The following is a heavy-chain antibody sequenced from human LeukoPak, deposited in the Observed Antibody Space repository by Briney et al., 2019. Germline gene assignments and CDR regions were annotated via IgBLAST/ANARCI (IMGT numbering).Heavy chain of an antibody. CDR1: GFTFDAYA. J-gene: IGHJ4*02. V-gene: IGHV3-43*02. Sequence: GGSLRLSCAASGFTFDAYAMHWVRQPPGKSLEWVSLISGDGGSTYYADSVKGRFTVSRDNSKNSLYLQMNSLRTEDTALYYCAKDISRNFVVVPAADYWGQGTLVTVSS. CDR2: ISGDGGST. CDR3: AKDISRNFVVVPAADY. D-gene: IGHD2-2*01.